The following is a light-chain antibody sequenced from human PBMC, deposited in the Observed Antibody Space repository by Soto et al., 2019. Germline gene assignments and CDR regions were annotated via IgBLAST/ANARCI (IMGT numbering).Light chain of an antibody. CDR1: HDISNS. Sequence: DFQMTQSPSSLSASVGDRVTITCQASHDISNSLNWYQLKPGKAPKLLIYDAFNLEAGVPSRFSGSRSGTYFTFTISSLQPEDIATYYCQQYDDFPLTFGGGTKVEI. CDR3: QQYDDFPLT. CDR2: DAF. J-gene: IGKJ4*01. V-gene: IGKV1-33*01.